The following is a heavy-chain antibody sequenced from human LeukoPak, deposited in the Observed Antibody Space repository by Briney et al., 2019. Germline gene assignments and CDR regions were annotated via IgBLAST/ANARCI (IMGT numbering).Heavy chain of an antibody. Sequence: QPGGSLRLSCAASGFTFSSYAMHWVRQAPGKGLEWVAVISYDGSNKYYADSVKGRFTISRDNSKNTLYLQMNSLRAEDTAVYYCAKDPNRAIVVVTFADYWGQGTLVTVSS. CDR1: GFTFSSYA. J-gene: IGHJ4*02. CDR2: ISYDGSNK. V-gene: IGHV3-30*04. CDR3: AKDPNRAIVVVTFADY. D-gene: IGHD2-21*02.